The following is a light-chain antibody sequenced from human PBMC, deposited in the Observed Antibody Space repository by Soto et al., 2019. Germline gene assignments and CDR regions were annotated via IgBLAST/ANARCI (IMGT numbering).Light chain of an antibody. V-gene: IGKV3-11*01. CDR2: DAS. CDR1: QSVSSY. J-gene: IGKJ5*01. Sequence: EIVLTPSPATLSLSPVERATLSCRASQSVSSYLAWYQQKPGQAPRLLIYDASNRATGIPARFSGSGSGTDFTLTISSLEPEDFAIYYCQQRYNWPPITFGQGTRLEIK. CDR3: QQRYNWPPIT.